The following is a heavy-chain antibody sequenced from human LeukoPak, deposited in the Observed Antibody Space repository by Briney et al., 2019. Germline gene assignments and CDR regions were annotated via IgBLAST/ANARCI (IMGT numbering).Heavy chain of an antibody. CDR1: VYSFRNAW. CDR2: IKSKIDGGTT. V-gene: IGHV3-15*01. J-gene: IGHJ4*02. Sequence: KSGGSLRLSCAASVYSFRNAWMSWVRQAPGKGLEWVGRIKSKIDGGTTDYAAPVKGRFTISRDVSKNTLYLQMNSLKTEDTAVYYCAGDSDIFDYWGQGTLVTVSS. CDR3: AGDSDIFDY. D-gene: IGHD2-21*02.